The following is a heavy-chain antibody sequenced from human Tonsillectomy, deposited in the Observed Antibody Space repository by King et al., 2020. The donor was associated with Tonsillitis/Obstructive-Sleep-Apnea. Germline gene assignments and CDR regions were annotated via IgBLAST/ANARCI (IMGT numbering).Heavy chain of an antibody. J-gene: IGHJ4*02. CDR1: GGSISSGGYY. V-gene: IGHV4-31*03. CDR2: IYYSGST. CDR3: ARGRPLYCSSSSCYPGGSFDY. Sequence: VQLQESGTGLVKPSQTLSLTCTVSGGSISSGGYYWTWIRQHPGKGLQWIGYIYYSGSTYYNPSLKSRVTISVDTSKNQFSLKLSSVTAADTAVFYCARGRPLYCSSSSCYPGGSFDYWGQGTLVTVSS. D-gene: IGHD2-2*01.